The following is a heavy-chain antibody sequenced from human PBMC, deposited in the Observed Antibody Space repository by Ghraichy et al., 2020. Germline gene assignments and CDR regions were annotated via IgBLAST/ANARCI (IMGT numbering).Heavy chain of an antibody. CDR2: INSDGSST. CDR3: AREDPYYYGMDV. CDR1: GFTFSSYW. V-gene: IGHV3-74*01. J-gene: IGHJ6*02. Sequence: GGSLRLSCAASGFTFSSYWMHWVRQAPGKGLVWVSRINSDGSSTSYADSVKGRFTISRDNAKNTLYLQMNSLRAEDTAVYYCAREDPYYYGMDVWGQGTTVTVSS.